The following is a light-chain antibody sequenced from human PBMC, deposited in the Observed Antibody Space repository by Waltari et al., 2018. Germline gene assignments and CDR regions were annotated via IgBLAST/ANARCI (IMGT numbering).Light chain of an antibody. Sequence: QLVLTQSHSASASRGASVKPACTLSIRHSSNIIAGLRQQPENGPRYLMKVNSDGRYSKGDEVPVRFSGSSSGAGRYLTISRLQSEDEADYYCQTGGHGTWVFGGGTKLTVL. CDR1: IRHSSNI. CDR3: QTGGHGTWV. J-gene: IGLJ3*02. CDR2: VNSDGRY. V-gene: IGLV4-69*01.